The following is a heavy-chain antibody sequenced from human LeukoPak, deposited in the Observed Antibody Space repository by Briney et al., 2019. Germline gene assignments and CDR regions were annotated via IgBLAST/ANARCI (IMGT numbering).Heavy chain of an antibody. J-gene: IGHJ4*02. CDR3: ASEGRGIVGAYEPQYLGVMGY. V-gene: IGHV1-69*13. D-gene: IGHD1-26*01. Sequence: ASVKVSCKASGGTFSSYAISWVRQAPGQGLEWMGGIIPIFGTANYAQKFQGRVTITADESTSTAYMELSSLRSEDTAVYYCASEGRGIVGAYEPQYLGVMGYWGQGTLVTVSS. CDR2: IIPIFGTA. CDR1: GGTFSSYA.